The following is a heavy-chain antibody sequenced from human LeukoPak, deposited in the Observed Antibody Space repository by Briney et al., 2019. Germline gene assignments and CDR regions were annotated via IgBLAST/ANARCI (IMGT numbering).Heavy chain of an antibody. Sequence: GASATVPYMASGYTFTSYDIIWVLQAPGQGLEWMGWISAYNGNTNYAQKLQGRVTMTTDTSTSTAYMELRSLRSDDTAVYYCARCRGGGDRRDFDYWGQGTLVTVSS. J-gene: IGHJ4*02. V-gene: IGHV1-18*01. CDR1: GYTFTSYD. CDR2: ISAYNGNT. D-gene: IGHD4-17*01. CDR3: ARCRGGGDRRDFDY.